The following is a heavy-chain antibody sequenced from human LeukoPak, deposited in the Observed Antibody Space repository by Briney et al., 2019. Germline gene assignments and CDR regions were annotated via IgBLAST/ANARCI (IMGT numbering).Heavy chain of an antibody. CDR1: GFTFSSYA. Sequence: GGSLRLSCAASGFTFSSYAMSWVRQAPGKGLEWVSGIIANGVNTYYADSVQGRFTISRDNSKNTPYLQMNSLRAEDTAVHYCAKYWVDTVLVPFDYWGQGTLVTVSS. CDR2: IIANGVNT. CDR3: AKYWVDTVLVPFDY. D-gene: IGHD5-18*01. V-gene: IGHV3-23*01. J-gene: IGHJ4*02.